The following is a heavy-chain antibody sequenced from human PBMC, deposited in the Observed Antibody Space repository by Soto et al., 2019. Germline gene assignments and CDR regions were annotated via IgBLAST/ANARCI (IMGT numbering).Heavy chain of an antibody. D-gene: IGHD2-15*01. CDR1: GGSISSSSYY. CDR2: IYYSGST. CDR3: ARRSGGPFDY. V-gene: IGHV4-39*01. J-gene: IGHJ4*02. Sequence: SETLSLTCTVSGGSISSSSYYWGWIRQPPGKGLEWIGSIYYSGSTYYNPSLQSRVTMSVDTSMNQFSLELISVTAADTAVYYCARRSGGPFDYWGQGTRVTVSS.